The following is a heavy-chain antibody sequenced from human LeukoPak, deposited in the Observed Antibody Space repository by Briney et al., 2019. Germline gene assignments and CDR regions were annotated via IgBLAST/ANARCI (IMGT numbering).Heavy chain of an antibody. CDR1: GFTFSSYG. CDR2: IWYDGSNK. J-gene: IGHJ4*02. Sequence: GGSLRLSCAASGFTFSSYGMHWVRQAPGKGLEWVAVIWYDGSNKYYADSVKGRFTISRDNSKNTLYLQMNSLRAEDTAVYYCAKYLVNYYDSSGYLPALDFDYWGQGTLVTVSS. D-gene: IGHD3-22*01. CDR3: AKYLVNYYDSSGYLPALDFDY. V-gene: IGHV3-33*06.